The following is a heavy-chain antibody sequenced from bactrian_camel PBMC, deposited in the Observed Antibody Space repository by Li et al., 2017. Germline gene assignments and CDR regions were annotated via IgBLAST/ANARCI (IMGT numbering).Heavy chain of an antibody. CDR1: GDTIRSYC. V-gene: IGHV3S42*01. CDR2: IDSTGRTI. D-gene: IGHD3*01. CDR3: AAFRRGGVCRVLDLQPALYNT. J-gene: IGHJ4*01. Sequence: EVQLVESGGGSVQAGGSLRLSCAGSGDTIRSYCMGWFRQAPGKEREGVASIDSTGRTITALSGRGRFIVSTDNANNTLYLQMNSLKPDETAMYYCAAFRRGGVCRVLDLQPALYNTWGRGTQVTVS.